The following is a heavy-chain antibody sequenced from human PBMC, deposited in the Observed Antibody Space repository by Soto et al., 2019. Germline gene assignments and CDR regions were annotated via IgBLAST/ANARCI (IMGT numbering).Heavy chain of an antibody. V-gene: IGHV3-30-3*01. Sequence: VQLVESGGGVVQPGRSLRLSCATSGFTFSSYAMHWVRQAPGKGPEWGAIISYDGSNKYYADSVKGRFIISRDNSKNTLFLQMNSLRTEDTAVYHCARGDGISGPEGYWGQGTLVTVSS. CDR1: GFTFSSYA. J-gene: IGHJ4*02. CDR2: ISYDGSNK. D-gene: IGHD2-15*01. CDR3: ARGDGISGPEGY.